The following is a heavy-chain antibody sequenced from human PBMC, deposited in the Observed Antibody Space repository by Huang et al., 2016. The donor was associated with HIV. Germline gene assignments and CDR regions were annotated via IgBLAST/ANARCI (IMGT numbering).Heavy chain of an antibody. Sequence: QVQLVQSGSELKKPGASVKVSCKASGYTFTNYCVHWVRQAPGQGLEWMVLINTDTGKPRYAQGVTGRFVFSLDTSVNTAYLQISSLKAADSAIYYCVRVRRVMDTYCVADCSTLEAFDIWGQGTVVTVSA. J-gene: IGHJ3*02. V-gene: IGHV7-4-1*02. CDR3: VRVRRVMDTYCVADCSTLEAFDI. D-gene: IGHD2-21*02. CDR1: GYTFTNYC. CDR2: INTDTGKP.